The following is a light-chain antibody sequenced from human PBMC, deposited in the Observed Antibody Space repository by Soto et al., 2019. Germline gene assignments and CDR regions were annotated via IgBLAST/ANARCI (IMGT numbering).Light chain of an antibody. CDR2: GAS. CDR1: QSVSSSY. CDR3: QQYCSSPRT. J-gene: IGKJ1*01. V-gene: IGKV3-20*01. Sequence: EIVLTQSPGTLSLSPGERATLSCRASQSVSSSYLAWYQQKPGQAPRLLIYGASSRATGIPDRFSGSGSGTDFKLTISRPEPEDVAESYCQQYCSSPRTFGQGTRVEIK.